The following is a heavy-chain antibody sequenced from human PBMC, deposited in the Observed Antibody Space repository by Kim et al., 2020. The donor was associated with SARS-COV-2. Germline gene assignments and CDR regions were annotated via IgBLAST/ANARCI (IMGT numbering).Heavy chain of an antibody. V-gene: IGHV1-2*02. CDR3: ARLVYDNSGNNWFDP. CDR2: INPDSGGT. J-gene: IGHJ5*02. D-gene: IGHD3-22*01. Sequence: ASVKVSCQASGYTFTGYYMHWVRQAPGQGLEWMGWINPDSGGTNYAQKFQGRVTMTRDTSISTAYMELRRLRSDDTAVYYCARLVYDNSGNNWFDPWGQGTLVTVSS. CDR1: GYTFTGYY.